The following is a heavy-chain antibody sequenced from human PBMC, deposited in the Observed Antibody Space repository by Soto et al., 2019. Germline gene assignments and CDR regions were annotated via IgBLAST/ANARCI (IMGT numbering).Heavy chain of an antibody. J-gene: IGHJ4*02. V-gene: IGHV4-31*03. D-gene: IGHD3-22*01. CDR3: ARARGYYYDSSGYNSWYFDY. Sequence: SETLSLTCTVSGDSISSGGYYWSWIRQHPGKGLEWIGYIYYSGSPYYNPSLKSRVTISVDTSNIQFSLKLSSVTAADTAVYYCARARGYYYDSSGYNSWYFDYWGQGTLVTVS. CDR2: IYYSGSP. CDR1: GDSISSGGYY.